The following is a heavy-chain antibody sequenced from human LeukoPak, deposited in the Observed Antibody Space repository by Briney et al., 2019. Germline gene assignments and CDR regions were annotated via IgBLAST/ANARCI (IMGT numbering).Heavy chain of an antibody. Sequence: PGGSLRLSCVASGFTFSDHSMMWVRQAPGKGLEWVAFIRHDGNNKFYADSVRGRFTISRDNSKNTLFLQMDGLRTEDTAVYYCAKDPSATVTPNYFDYWGQGTLVTVSS. CDR1: GFTFSDHS. V-gene: IGHV3-30*02. D-gene: IGHD4-11*01. CDR2: IRHDGNNK. CDR3: AKDPSATVTPNYFDY. J-gene: IGHJ4*02.